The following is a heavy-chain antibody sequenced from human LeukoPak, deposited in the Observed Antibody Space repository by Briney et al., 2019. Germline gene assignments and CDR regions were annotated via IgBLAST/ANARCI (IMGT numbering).Heavy chain of an antibody. D-gene: IGHD4-23*01. Sequence: GGSLRLSCAASGFTFSSYAMSWVRQAPGKGLEWVSAISGSGGSTYYADSVKGRFTISRDNSKNTLYLQMNSLKTEDTAVYYCTREPDYGGDFDYWGQGTLVTVSS. J-gene: IGHJ4*02. V-gene: IGHV3-23*01. CDR1: GFTFSSYA. CDR2: ISGSGGST. CDR3: TREPDYGGDFDY.